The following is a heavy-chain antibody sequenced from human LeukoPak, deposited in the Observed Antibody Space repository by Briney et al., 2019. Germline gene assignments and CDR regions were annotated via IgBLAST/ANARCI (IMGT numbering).Heavy chain of an antibody. Sequence: SETLSLTCGVSGYSISSGYYWGWIRQPPGKGLEWIGSIYHSGSTYYNPSLKSRVTISVDTSKNQFSLKLSSVTAADTAVYYCARHYYDYVWGSYRPFDYWGQGTLVTVSS. CDR2: IYHSGST. CDR3: ARHYYDYVWGSYRPFDY. D-gene: IGHD3-16*02. J-gene: IGHJ4*02. CDR1: GYSISSGYY. V-gene: IGHV4-38-2*01.